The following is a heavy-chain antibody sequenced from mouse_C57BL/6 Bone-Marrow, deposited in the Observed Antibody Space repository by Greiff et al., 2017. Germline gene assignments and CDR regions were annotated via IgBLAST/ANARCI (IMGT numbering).Heavy chain of an antibody. J-gene: IGHJ3*01. V-gene: IGHV5-6*02. CDR2: ISSGGSYT. CDR3: ARLELRAWFAY. Sequence: DVMLVESGGDLVKPGGSLKLSCAASGFTFSSYGMSWVRQTPDKRLEWVATISSGGSYTYYPDSVKGRFTISRDNAKNTLYLQMSSLKSEDTAMYYCARLELRAWFAYWGQGTLVTVSA. CDR1: GFTFSSYG. D-gene: IGHD1-1*01.